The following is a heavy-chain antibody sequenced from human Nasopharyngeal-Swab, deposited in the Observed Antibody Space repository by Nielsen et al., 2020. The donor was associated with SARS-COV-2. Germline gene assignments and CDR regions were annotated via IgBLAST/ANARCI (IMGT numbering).Heavy chain of an antibody. CDR3: AKGGGYSYYYGMDV. D-gene: IGHD5-18*01. V-gene: IGHV3-23*01. Sequence: GESLKISCAASGFTFSSYAMSWVRQAPGKGLEWVSAISGSGGSTYYADPVKGRFTISRDNSKNTLYLQMNSLRAEDTAVYYCAKGGGYSYYYGMDVWGQGTTVTVSS. CDR1: GFTFSSYA. J-gene: IGHJ6*02. CDR2: ISGSGGST.